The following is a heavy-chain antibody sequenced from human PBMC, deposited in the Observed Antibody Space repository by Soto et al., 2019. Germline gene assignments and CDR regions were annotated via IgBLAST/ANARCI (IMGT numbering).Heavy chain of an antibody. CDR1: GGIFRRHP. V-gene: IGHV1-69*01. D-gene: IGHD3-22*01. J-gene: IGHJ4*02. CDR2: IVPQLGRV. CDR3: ARPRTYDYESSSYYGHQFDD. Sequence: QVQLVQSGAEVKKPGSSVKVSCKTSGGIFRRHPIDWVRQAPGQGLEWMGGIVPQLGRVIYPRDFQGRVTIYEDELTNTSYLELSGLTFEDTAVYYCARPRTYDYESSSYYGHQFDDWGQGTLVTVSS.